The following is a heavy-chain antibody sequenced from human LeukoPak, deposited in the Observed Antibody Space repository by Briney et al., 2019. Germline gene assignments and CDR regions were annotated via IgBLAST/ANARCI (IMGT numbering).Heavy chain of an antibody. Sequence: TGGSLRLSCAASGFTIAKKYMNWVRQAPGKGLDWVSLIYSAGGTSYADSVKGRFTISKDNSKNTLYLQMNRLRLEDTAVYYCASSNCDGDCYLDYWGQGTLVTVSS. CDR2: IYSAGGT. D-gene: IGHD2-21*02. CDR3: ASSNCDGDCYLDY. V-gene: IGHV3-53*01. J-gene: IGHJ4*02. CDR1: GFTIAKKY.